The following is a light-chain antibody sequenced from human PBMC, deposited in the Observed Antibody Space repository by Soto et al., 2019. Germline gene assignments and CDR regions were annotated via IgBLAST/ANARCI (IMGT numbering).Light chain of an antibody. CDR3: QQYDNLPLT. CDR1: HDIRDH. V-gene: IGKV1-33*01. CDR2: DAS. Sequence: IQMTQSPSSLSASVGGTVTLTCQASHDIRDHLNWYQQKPGKAPDLMIYDASKLETGVPSRFSGSGSGTDFSFTISSLQPEDIATYYCQQYDNLPLTLGGGTKVDIK. J-gene: IGKJ4*01.